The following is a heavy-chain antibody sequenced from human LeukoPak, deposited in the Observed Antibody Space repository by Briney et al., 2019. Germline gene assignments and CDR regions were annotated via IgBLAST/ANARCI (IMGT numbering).Heavy chain of an antibody. J-gene: IGHJ4*02. CDR2: IYYSGST. CDR3: ARSGSRVLPAAI. D-gene: IGHD2-2*01. V-gene: IGHV4-61*01. CDR1: GGSVSSGSYY. Sequence: SETLSLTCTVSGGSVSSGSYYCSWIRQPPGKGLEWIGYIYYSGSTNYNPSLKSRVTISVDTSKNQFSLKLSSVTAADTAVYYCARSGSRVLPAAIWGQGTLVTVSS.